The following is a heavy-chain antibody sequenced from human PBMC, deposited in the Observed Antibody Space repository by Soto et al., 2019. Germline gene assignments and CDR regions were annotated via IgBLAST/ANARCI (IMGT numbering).Heavy chain of an antibody. CDR1: GFTFSTYG. D-gene: IGHD5-18*01. Sequence: GGSLRLSCAASGFTFSTYGMHWVRQAPGKGLEWVAVIWYDGSNKYYVDSVKGRFTISRDNSKNTLYLQMNSLRAEDTAVYYYPKGIGSGYGYSNSWGQGTLVTVSS. CDR2: IWYDGSNK. CDR3: PKGIGSGYGYSNS. J-gene: IGHJ5*02. V-gene: IGHV3-33*06.